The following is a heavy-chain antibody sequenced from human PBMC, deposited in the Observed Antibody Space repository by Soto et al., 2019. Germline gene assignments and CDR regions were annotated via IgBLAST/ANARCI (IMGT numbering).Heavy chain of an antibody. CDR2: FDPEDGET. Sequence: GASVKVSCKVSGYTLTGLSMHWVQQAPGKGLEWMGGFDPEDGETIYAQKFQGRVTMTEDTSTDTAYMELSSLRSEDTAVYYCAKQVRGYSYGSDWFGPWGQGTLVTVSS. V-gene: IGHV1-24*01. CDR3: AKQVRGYSYGSDWFGP. CDR1: GYTLTGLS. J-gene: IGHJ5*02. D-gene: IGHD5-18*01.